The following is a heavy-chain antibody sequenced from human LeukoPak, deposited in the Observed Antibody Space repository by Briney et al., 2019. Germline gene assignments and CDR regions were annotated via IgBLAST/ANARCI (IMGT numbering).Heavy chain of an antibody. CDR1: GGSISSGGYS. J-gene: IGHJ4*02. CDR3: ASSTYYYGSGSDPIDY. CDR2: IYHSGST. D-gene: IGHD3-10*01. V-gene: IGHV4-30-2*01. Sequence: PSETLSLTCAVSGGSISSGGYSWGWIRQPPGKGLEWIGYIYHSGSTYYNPSLKSRVTISVDRSKNQFSLKLSSVTAADTAVYYCASSTYYYGSGSDPIDYWGQGTLVTVSS.